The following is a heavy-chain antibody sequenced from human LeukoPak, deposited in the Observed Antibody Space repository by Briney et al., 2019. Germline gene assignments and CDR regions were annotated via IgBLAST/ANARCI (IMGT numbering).Heavy chain of an antibody. D-gene: IGHD3-22*01. Sequence: SETLSLTCTVSGSSISSYYWSWIRQPPGKGLEWIGYVYYSGNTNYNPSLKSRVTISVDTSQNQFSLKVSSVTAADTAVFYCARHNSGYYFDYWGQGNLVTVSS. CDR3: ARHNSGYYFDY. CDR1: GSSISSYY. V-gene: IGHV4-59*01. J-gene: IGHJ4*02. CDR2: VYYSGNT.